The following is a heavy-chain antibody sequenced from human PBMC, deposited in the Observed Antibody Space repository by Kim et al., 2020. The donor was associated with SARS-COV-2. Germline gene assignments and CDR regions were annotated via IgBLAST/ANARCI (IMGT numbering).Heavy chain of an antibody. CDR1: GFTFDDYA. Sequence: GWSLRLSCAASGFTFDDYAMHWVRQAPGKGLEWVSGISWNSGSIGYADSVKGRFTISRDNAKNSLYLQMNSLRAEDTALYYCAKDHSSGWTVFDYWGQGTLVTVSS. J-gene: IGHJ4*02. CDR3: AKDHSSGWTVFDY. CDR2: ISWNSGSI. D-gene: IGHD6-19*01. V-gene: IGHV3-9*01.